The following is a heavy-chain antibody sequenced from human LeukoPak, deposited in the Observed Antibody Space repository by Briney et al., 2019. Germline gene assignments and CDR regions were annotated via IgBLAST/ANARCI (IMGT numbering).Heavy chain of an antibody. V-gene: IGHV3-30*04. Sequence: GGSLRLSCAASGFTFSSYAMHWVRQAPGKGLEWVAVISYDGSNKYYADSVKGRFTISRDNSKNTLYLQMNSLRAEDTAVYYCAKGGYDSSGYAYYFDYWGQGTLVTVSS. J-gene: IGHJ4*02. CDR3: AKGGYDSSGYAYYFDY. CDR1: GFTFSSYA. CDR2: ISYDGSNK. D-gene: IGHD3-22*01.